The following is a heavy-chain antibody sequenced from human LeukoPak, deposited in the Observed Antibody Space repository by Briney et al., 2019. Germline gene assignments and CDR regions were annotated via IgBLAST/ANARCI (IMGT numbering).Heavy chain of an antibody. V-gene: IGHV3-30*03. Sequence: GGSLRLSCAASGFTFSSYGMHWVRQAPGKGLEWVAVISYDGSNKYYADSVKGRFTISRDNSKNTLYLQMNSLRAEDTAVYYCARDVDTAMVTSLGGVDAFDIWGQGTMVTVSS. J-gene: IGHJ3*02. CDR2: ISYDGSNK. CDR3: ARDVDTAMVTSLGGVDAFDI. CDR1: GFTFSSYG. D-gene: IGHD5-18*01.